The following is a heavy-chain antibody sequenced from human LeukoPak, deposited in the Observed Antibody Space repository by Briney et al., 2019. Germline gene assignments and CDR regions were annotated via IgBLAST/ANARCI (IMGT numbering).Heavy chain of an antibody. D-gene: IGHD4-17*01. CDR1: GFTFSSYA. V-gene: IGHV3-23*01. Sequence: GGSLRLSCAASGFTFSSYAMSWVRQAPGKGLEWVSAISGSGGSTYYADSVKGRFTISRDNAKNSLYLQMNSLTAEDTAVYYCARGFYGDRVDYWGQGTLVTVSS. CDR3: ARGFYGDRVDY. CDR2: ISGSGGST. J-gene: IGHJ4*02.